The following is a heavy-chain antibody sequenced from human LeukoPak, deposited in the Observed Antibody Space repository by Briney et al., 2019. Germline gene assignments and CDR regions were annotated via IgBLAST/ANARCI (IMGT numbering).Heavy chain of an antibody. D-gene: IGHD1-1*01. Sequence: ASVKVSCKASGGTFSSYAISWVRQAPGQGLEWMGGIIPIFGTANYAQKFQGRVTITADESTNTAYMELSSLRSEDTAVYYCARVGRSEEDYWGQGTLVTVSS. J-gene: IGHJ4*02. CDR1: GGTFSSYA. V-gene: IGHV1-69*13. CDR3: ARVGRSEEDY. CDR2: IIPIFGTA.